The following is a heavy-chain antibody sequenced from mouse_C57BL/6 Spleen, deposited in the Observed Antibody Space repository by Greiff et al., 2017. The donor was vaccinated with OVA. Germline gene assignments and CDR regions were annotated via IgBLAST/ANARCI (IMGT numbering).Heavy chain of an antibody. CDR1: GYTFTSYW. CDR2: IYPGSGST. Sequence: QVQLQQPGAELVKPGASVKMSCKASGYTFTSYWITWVKQRPGQGLEWIGDIYPGSGSTNYNEKFKSKATLTVDTSSSTAYMQLSSLTSEDSAVYYCARGGTTVVAYYFDYWGQGTTLTVSS. D-gene: IGHD1-1*01. CDR3: ARGGTTVVAYYFDY. J-gene: IGHJ2*01. V-gene: IGHV1-55*01.